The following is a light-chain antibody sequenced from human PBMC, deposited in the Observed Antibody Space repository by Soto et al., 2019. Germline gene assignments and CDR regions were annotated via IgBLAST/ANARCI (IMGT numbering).Light chain of an antibody. V-gene: IGLV3-21*04. J-gene: IGLJ3*02. CDR3: QVWDSSSDHWV. CDR1: NIGSKS. Sequence: SYELTQPPSVSVAPGKTARITCGGNNIGSKSVHWYQQKPGQAPVLVIYYDSDRPSWIPERFSGSNSGNTATLTISRVEAGDEADYYCQVWDSSSDHWVFGGGTKVTVL. CDR2: YDS.